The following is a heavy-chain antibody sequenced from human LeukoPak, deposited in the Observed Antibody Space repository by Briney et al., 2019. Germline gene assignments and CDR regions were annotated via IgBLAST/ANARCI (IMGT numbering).Heavy chain of an antibody. V-gene: IGHV3-64D*09. CDR3: VKRETNSGRCYDY. CDR2: ISSSGGST. Sequence: GGSLRLSCSASGFTFSTYAMHWVRQTPGKGLEYVSAISSSGGSTYYADSLKGRFTISRDNSKNTLYLQMSSLRAEDTAVYYCVKRETNSGRCYDYWGQGTLVTVSS. J-gene: IGHJ4*01. CDR1: GFTFSTYA. D-gene: IGHD1-26*01.